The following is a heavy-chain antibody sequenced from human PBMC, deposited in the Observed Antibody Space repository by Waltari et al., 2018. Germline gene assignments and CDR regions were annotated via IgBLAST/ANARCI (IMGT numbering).Heavy chain of an antibody. J-gene: IGHJ6*02. CDR2: INTDWRWI. V-gene: IGHV3-74*01. CDR3: VGATAYWDV. Sequence: ELQLVESGGGLVQPGGSLRLSCEGSGITLSSYWMHWVRQTPGKGLVWLSRINTDWRWITYADSVKRRFTISRDDSKNTLYLQMNSLRAEDTGVYYCVGATAYWDVWGQGTTVTVSS. CDR1: GITLSSYW. D-gene: IGHD1-26*01.